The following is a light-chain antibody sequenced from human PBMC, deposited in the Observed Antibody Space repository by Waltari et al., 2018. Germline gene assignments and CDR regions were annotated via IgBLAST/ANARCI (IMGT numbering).Light chain of an antibody. J-gene: IGKJ4*01. V-gene: IGKV3-15*01. Sequence: EIVMTQSPATLSVSPGERATLSCRDSQSVSSNLAWYQQKPGQAPRLLIYGVSIRATGVPARFSGSGSGTEFTLSISSLQSEDFAVYSCQQYNNWPLTFGGGTKVEIK. CDR3: QQYNNWPLT. CDR1: QSVSSN. CDR2: GVS.